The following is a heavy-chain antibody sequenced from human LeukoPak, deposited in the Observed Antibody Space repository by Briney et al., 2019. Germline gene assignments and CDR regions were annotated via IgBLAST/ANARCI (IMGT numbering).Heavy chain of an antibody. J-gene: IGHJ4*02. Sequence: GESLKISCKGSGYSFTSYWIGWVRQMPGKGLEWMGIIYPGDSDTRYSPSFQGQVTISADKSISTAYLQWSSLEASDTAMYYCARKRARGYSNQPLDYWGQGTLVTVSS. CDR2: IYPGDSDT. D-gene: IGHD5-18*01. CDR3: ARKRARGYSNQPLDY. CDR1: GYSFTSYW. V-gene: IGHV5-51*01.